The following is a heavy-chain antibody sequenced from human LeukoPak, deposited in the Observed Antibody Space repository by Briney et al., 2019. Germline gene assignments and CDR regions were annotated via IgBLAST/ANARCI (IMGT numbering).Heavy chain of an antibody. CDR1: GGSISSYY. Sequence: SETLSLTCTVSGGSISSYYWSWIRKPPGKGLEWIGYIYYSGSTNYNPSLKSRVTISVDTSKNQFSLKLSSVTAAVTAVYYCARDLGYSYGPFDYWGQGTLVTVSS. CDR3: ARDLGYSYGPFDY. CDR2: IYYSGST. D-gene: IGHD5-18*01. J-gene: IGHJ4*02. V-gene: IGHV4-59*01.